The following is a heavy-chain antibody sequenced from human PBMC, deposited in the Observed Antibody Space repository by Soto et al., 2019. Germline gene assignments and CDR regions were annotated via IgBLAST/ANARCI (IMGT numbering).Heavy chain of an antibody. CDR2: IYHSGST. CDR1: GGSSSGVGYC. CDR3: SRDLGSNWLQGWFDP. D-gene: IGHD6-13*01. Sequence: SETLCLTYAVSGGSSSGVGYCWSWIRQPPGKGLEWIGYIYHSGSTYYNPSLKSRVTISVDRSKNQFSLKLSSVTAADTAVYYCSRDLGSNWLQGWFDPWGHGTLVTVSS. J-gene: IGHJ5*02. V-gene: IGHV4-30-2*01.